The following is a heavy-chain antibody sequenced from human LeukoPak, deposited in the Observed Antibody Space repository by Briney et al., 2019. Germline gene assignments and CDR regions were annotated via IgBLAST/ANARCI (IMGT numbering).Heavy chain of an antibody. V-gene: IGHV4-38-2*01. CDR2: IYHSGST. J-gene: IGHJ3*02. D-gene: IGHD3-10*01. CDR1: GYSISSGYY. Sequence: PSETLSLTCAVSGYSISSGYYWGWIRQPPGKGLEWIGSIYHSGSTFYNTSLKSRVTILVDTSKSQFSLKLSSVTAADTAVYYCARQDPPPGMKAFDIWGQGTMVTVSS. CDR3: ARQDPPPGMKAFDI.